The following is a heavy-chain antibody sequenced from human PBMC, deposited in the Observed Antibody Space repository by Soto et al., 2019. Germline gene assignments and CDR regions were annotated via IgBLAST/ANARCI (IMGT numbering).Heavy chain of an antibody. CDR2: INAGNGNT. D-gene: IGHD3-16*01. CDR3: ARSAGGRNAFDI. J-gene: IGHJ3*02. CDR1: GYTFTSYA. V-gene: IGHV1-3*01. Sequence: ASVKVSCKASGYTFTSYAMNWVRQAPGQGLEWMGWINAGNGNTKYSQKFQGRVTITRDTSASTAYMELSSLRSEDTAVYYCARSAGGRNAFDIWGQGTMVTVSS.